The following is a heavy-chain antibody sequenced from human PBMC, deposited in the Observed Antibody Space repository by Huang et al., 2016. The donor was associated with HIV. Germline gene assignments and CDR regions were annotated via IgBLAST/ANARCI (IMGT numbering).Heavy chain of an antibody. CDR3: ARDLWLRDLYYYYYMDV. Sequence: QVQLVESGGGVVQPGRSLSLSCAASRFTFSNYAMHWLRQARGKGGEWEAVMSDEGSNKEYADSVKGGYTISRDNSKNTLDLQMNNLRAEDTAVYYSARDLWLRDLYYYYYMDVWGKGTTVTVSS. CDR1: RFTFSNYA. D-gene: IGHD5-12*01. CDR2: MSDEGSNK. V-gene: IGHV3-30-3*01. J-gene: IGHJ6*03.